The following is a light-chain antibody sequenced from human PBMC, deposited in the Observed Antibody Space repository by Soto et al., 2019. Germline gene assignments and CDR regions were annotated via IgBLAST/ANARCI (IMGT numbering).Light chain of an antibody. CDR2: EVS. J-gene: IGLJ1*01. CDR3: SSYAGSNNV. Sequence: QSVLTQPPSASRSPGQSVTISCTGTSSDVGGYNYVSWYQQHPGKAPKLMIYEVSKRPSGVPDRFSGSKSGNTASLTVSGLQAEDEADYYCSSYAGSNNVLGTATKVTVL. V-gene: IGLV2-8*02. CDR1: SSDVGGYNY.